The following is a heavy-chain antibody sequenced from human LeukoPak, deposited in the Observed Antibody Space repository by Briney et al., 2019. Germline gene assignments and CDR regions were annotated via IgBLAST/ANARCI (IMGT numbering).Heavy chain of an antibody. D-gene: IGHD1-26*01. Sequence: GGSLRLSCAASGFTFSSYSMNWVRQAPGKGLEWVSAISGSGGSTYYADSVKGRFTISRDNSKNTLYLQMNSLRAEDTAVYYCAKMGSGSSNWFDPWGQGTLVTVSS. CDR1: GFTFSSYS. CDR3: AKMGSGSSNWFDP. CDR2: ISGSGGST. J-gene: IGHJ5*02. V-gene: IGHV3-23*01.